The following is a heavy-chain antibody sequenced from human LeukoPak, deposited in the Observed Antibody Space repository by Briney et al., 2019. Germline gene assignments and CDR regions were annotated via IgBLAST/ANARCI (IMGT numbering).Heavy chain of an antibody. CDR2: INPNSGGT. Sequence: ASVKASCKASGYTFTGYYMHWVRQAPRQGREWMGWINPNSGGTNYAQKFQGRVTMTRDTSISTAYMELSRLRSDDTAVYYCARAGSNYRSADYWGQGTLVTVSS. V-gene: IGHV1-2*02. CDR3: ARAGSNYRSADY. D-gene: IGHD4-11*01. CDR1: GYTFTGYY. J-gene: IGHJ4*02.